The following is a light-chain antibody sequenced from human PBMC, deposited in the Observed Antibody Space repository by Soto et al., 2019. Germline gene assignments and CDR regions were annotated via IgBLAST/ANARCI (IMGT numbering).Light chain of an antibody. J-gene: IGKJ1*01. CDR1: QSISSTY. CDR2: GAS. Sequence: EIGLTQSPGILSLSPGERATLSCRASQSISSTYLAWYQQKPGQAPRLLIYGASSRATGIPDRFSGSGSGTEFTLTISRLEPEDFAVFYCQQYGSSPRTFGQGTKVEIK. V-gene: IGKV3-20*01. CDR3: QQYGSSPRT.